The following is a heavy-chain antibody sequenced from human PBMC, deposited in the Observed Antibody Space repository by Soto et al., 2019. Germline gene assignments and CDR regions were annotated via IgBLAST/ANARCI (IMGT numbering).Heavy chain of an antibody. CDR3: ARDPTDVDTAMPGGFDY. J-gene: IGHJ4*02. Sequence: LRLSCAASGFTFSSYEMNWVRQAPGKGLEWVSYISSSGSTIYYADSVKGRFTISRDNAKNSLYLQMNSLRAEDTAVYYCARDPTDVDTAMPGGFDYWGQGTLVTVS. CDR1: GFTFSSYE. CDR2: ISSSGSTI. D-gene: IGHD5-18*01. V-gene: IGHV3-48*03.